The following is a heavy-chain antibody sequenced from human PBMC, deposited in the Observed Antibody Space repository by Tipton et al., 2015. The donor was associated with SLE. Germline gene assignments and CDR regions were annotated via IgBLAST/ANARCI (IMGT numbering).Heavy chain of an antibody. D-gene: IGHD6-13*01. CDR2: IYSGGST. Sequence: SLRLSCAASGFTVSSNYMSWVRRAPGKGLEWVSVIYSGGSTYYADSVKGRFTISRHNSKNTLYLQMNSLRAEDTAVYYCAREGSAAGRYFDLWGRGTPVTVSS. CDR1: GFTVSSNY. CDR3: AREGSAAGRYFDL. V-gene: IGHV3-53*04. J-gene: IGHJ2*01.